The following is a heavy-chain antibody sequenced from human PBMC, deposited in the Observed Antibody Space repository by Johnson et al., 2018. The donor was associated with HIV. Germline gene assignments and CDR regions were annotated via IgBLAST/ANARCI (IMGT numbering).Heavy chain of an antibody. CDR1: GLTFSSYG. J-gene: IGHJ3*02. D-gene: IGHD1-26*01. CDR3: ARQYRNSGSRTGAFDI. Sequence: VQLVESGGGLVQPGGSLRLSCVASGLTFSSYGMSWVHQAPGKGPEWVSGIRGSGGSTYYADSVKGRFTLSIDNSKSTLFLQMTSLRAEETAVYYCARQYRNSGSRTGAFDIWGQGAMVTVSS. V-gene: IGHV3-23*04. CDR2: IRGSGGST.